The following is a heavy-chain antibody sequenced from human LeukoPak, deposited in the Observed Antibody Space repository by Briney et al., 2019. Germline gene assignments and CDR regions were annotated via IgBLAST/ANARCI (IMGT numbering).Heavy chain of an antibody. J-gene: IGHJ4*02. CDR2: IYYSGST. CDR3: AGHGLPDFWSGYLMGTFDY. CDR1: GGSISSSSYY. V-gene: IGHV4-39*01. Sequence: SETLSLTCTVSGGSISSSSYYWGWIRQPPGKGLEWIGSIYYSGSTYYNPSLKSRVTISVDTSKNQFSLKLSSVTAADTAVYYCAGHGLPDFWSGYLMGTFDYWGQGTLVTVSS. D-gene: IGHD3-3*01.